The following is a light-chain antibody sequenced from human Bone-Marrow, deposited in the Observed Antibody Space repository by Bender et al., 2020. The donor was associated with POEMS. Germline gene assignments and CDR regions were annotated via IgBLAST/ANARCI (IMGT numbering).Light chain of an antibody. Sequence: QSALTQPASVSGSPGQSITISCTGTSSNFGSYSLFSWYQQLPGKAPKLIIYEGTERPSGISNRFSGSKSDNRASLTISGLQTEDEADYYCCSFAGLGVFGTGTKVTVL. CDR3: CSFAGLGV. J-gene: IGLJ1*01. CDR1: SSNFGSYSL. V-gene: IGLV2-23*01. CDR2: EGT.